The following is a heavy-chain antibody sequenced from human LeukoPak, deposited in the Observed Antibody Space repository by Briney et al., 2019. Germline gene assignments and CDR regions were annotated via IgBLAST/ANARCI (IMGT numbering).Heavy chain of an antibody. Sequence: GGSLRLSCAASGFTFSSYSMNWVRQAPGKGLEWVSSISSSSSYIHYADSVKGRFTISRDNAKNSLYLQMNSLRAEDTAVYYCASGFGGSCYYFDYWGQGTLVTVSS. CDR1: GFTFSSYS. D-gene: IGHD2-15*01. J-gene: IGHJ4*02. V-gene: IGHV3-21*01. CDR2: ISSSSSYI. CDR3: ASGFGGSCYYFDY.